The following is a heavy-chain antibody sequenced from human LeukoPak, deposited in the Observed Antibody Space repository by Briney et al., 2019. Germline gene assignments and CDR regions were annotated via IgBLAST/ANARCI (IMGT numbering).Heavy chain of an antibody. CDR3: VNGAATGLIDY. CDR1: GFTFSNYA. Sequence: TGGSLRLSCSASGFTFSNYAIHWVRQTPGKGLEYVSAISNNEVVTYYADSVKGRFTISRDNSKNTAYLQMSSLRAEDTAVYYCVNGAATGLIDYWGQGTPVTVSS. D-gene: IGHD2-15*01. J-gene: IGHJ4*02. V-gene: IGHV3-64D*06. CDR2: ISNNEVVT.